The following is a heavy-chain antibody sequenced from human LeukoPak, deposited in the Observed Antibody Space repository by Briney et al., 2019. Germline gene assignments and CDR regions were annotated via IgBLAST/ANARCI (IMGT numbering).Heavy chain of an antibody. CDR1: GFTFSSYG. Sequence: GGSLRLSCAASGFTFSSYGMHWVRQAPGKGLEWVAFIRYDGSNKYYADSVKGRFTISRDNSKNTLYLQMNSLRAEDTAVYYCARGTGMSTAMVADYWGQGTLVTVSS. J-gene: IGHJ4*02. D-gene: IGHD5-18*01. V-gene: IGHV3-30*02. CDR2: IRYDGSNK. CDR3: ARGTGMSTAMVADY.